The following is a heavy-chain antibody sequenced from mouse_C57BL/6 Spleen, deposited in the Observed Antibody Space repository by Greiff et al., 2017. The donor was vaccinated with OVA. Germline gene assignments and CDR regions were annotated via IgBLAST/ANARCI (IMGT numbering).Heavy chain of an antibody. J-gene: IGHJ3*01. Sequence: QVQLKQSGAELARPGASVTMSCKASGYTFTSYTMHWVKQRPGQGLEWIGYINPSSGYTKYNQKFKDKATLTADKSSSTAYMQLSSLTSEDSAVYYCAKDYDGFAYWGQGTLVTVSA. CDR2: INPSSGYT. CDR3: AKDYDGFAY. D-gene: IGHD2-4*01. V-gene: IGHV1-4*01. CDR1: GYTFTSYT.